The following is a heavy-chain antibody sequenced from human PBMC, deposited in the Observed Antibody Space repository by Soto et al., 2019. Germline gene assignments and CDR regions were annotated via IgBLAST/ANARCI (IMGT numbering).Heavy chain of an antibody. J-gene: IGHJ4*02. CDR2: ISYDGINK. CDR1: GFAFSSYA. CDR3: ASDFSGSGD. V-gene: IGHV3-30-3*01. D-gene: IGHD3-10*01. Sequence: QVQLVESGGGVVQPGRSLRLSCAASGFAFSSYAMHWVRQAPGKRLEWVAFISYDGINKYYEDSVKGRFTISRDNSNNTLYLQMNGLRVEDTAVYYCASDFSGSGDWGQGTLVTVSS.